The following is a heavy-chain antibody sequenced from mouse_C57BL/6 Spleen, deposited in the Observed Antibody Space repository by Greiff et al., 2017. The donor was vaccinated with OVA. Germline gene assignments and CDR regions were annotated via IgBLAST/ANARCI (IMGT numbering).Heavy chain of an antibody. J-gene: IGHJ1*03. Sequence: QVQLQQPGAELVMPGASVKLSCKASGYTFTSYWMHWVKQRPGQGLEWIGEIDPSDSNTNYTPKFKGKSTLPVDKSSSTAYMQLSSLTSEDSAVYYCARFDGYTRDGYCDVWGTGTTVTVSS. V-gene: IGHV1-69*01. CDR1: GYTFTSYW. CDR3: ARFDGYTRDGYCDV. D-gene: IGHD2-3*01. CDR2: IDPSDSNT.